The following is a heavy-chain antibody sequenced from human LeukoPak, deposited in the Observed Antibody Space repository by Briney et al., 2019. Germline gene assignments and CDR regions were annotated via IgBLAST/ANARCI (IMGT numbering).Heavy chain of an antibody. CDR1: GFTFSSYG. J-gene: IGHJ6*02. D-gene: IGHD6-13*01. CDR2: IWYDGSNK. V-gene: IGHV3-33*08. CDR3: ARGALSSPLYYYYYGMDV. Sequence: GGSLRLSCAASGFTFSSYGMHWVRQAPGKGLEWVAVIWYDGSNKYYADSVKGRFTISRDNSKNTLYLQMNSLRAEDTAVYYCARGALSSPLYYYYYGMDVRGQGTTVTVSS.